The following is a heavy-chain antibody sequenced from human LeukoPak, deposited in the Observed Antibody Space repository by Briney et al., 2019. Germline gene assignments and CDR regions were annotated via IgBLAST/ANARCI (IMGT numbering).Heavy chain of an antibody. V-gene: IGHV3-21*01. J-gene: IGHJ4*02. D-gene: IGHD1-26*01. CDR3: ATDMVGATTKAIDY. Sequence: PGGSLRLSCAASGFTFSIYSMNWVRQAPGKGLEWVSSISSSRYTYYADSVKGRFTISRDNAKDSLYLQMNSLRAEDTAVYYCATDMVGATTKAIDYWGQGTLVTVSS. CDR1: GFTFSIYS. CDR2: ISSSRYT.